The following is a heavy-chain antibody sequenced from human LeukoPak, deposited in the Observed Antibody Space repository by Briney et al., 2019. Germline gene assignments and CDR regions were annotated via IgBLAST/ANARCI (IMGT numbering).Heavy chain of an antibody. D-gene: IGHD6-13*01. V-gene: IGHV3-21*01. J-gene: IGHJ4*02. Sequence: GGSLRLSCAASGFTFSSYEMNWVRQAPGKGLEWVSSISISSSSIYYVDSVKGRFTISRDNAKNSLYLQMNSLRAEDTAVYYCATAAAGRIDYWGQGTLVTVSS. CDR1: GFTFSSYE. CDR3: ATAAAGRIDY. CDR2: ISISSSSI.